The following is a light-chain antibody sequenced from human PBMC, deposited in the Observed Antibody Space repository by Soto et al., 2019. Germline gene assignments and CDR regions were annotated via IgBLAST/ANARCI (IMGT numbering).Light chain of an antibody. V-gene: IGKV3-20*01. CDR2: SIS. J-gene: IGKJ1*01. Sequence: IVLTQSPGTLSLSPGERATLSCRASQTITGRSLAWYQQKPGQAPRLLITSISTRATGIPDRFSGSGSGADFTLTITRLEPEDFAVYYCQQFQNSRPFGQETNVDIK. CDR1: QTITGRS. CDR3: QQFQNSRP.